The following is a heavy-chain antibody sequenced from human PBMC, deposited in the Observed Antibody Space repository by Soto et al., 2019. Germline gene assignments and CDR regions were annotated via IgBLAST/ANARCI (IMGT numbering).Heavy chain of an antibody. V-gene: IGHV5-10-1*01. CDR3: AKARALSASDY. CDR1: GYSFTSYW. D-gene: IGHD5-12*01. Sequence: GESLKISCKGSGYSFTSYWISWVRQMPGKGLEWMGRIDPSDSYTNYSPSFQGHVTISADKSISTAYLQWSSLKASDTAMSYCAKARALSASDYWGQGTLVTVSS. J-gene: IGHJ4*02. CDR2: IDPSDSYT.